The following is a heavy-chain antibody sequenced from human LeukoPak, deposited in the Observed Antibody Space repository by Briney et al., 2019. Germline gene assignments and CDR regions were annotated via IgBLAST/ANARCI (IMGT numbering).Heavy chain of an antibody. CDR3: AKDRITGTRAFDY. J-gene: IGHJ4*02. CDR1: GFTFSDYY. V-gene: IGHV3-11*01. Sequence: GGSLRLSCAASGFTFSDYYMSWIRQAPGKGLEWVSYISSSGSTIYYADSVKGRFTISRDNAKNSLYLQMNSLRAEDTAVYYCAKDRITGTRAFDYWGQGTLVTVSS. CDR2: ISSSGSTI. D-gene: IGHD1-20*01.